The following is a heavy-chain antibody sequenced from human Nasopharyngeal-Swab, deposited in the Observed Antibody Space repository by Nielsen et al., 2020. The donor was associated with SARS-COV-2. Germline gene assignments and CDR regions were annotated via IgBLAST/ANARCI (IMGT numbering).Heavy chain of an antibody. Sequence: ESLKISCTVSGGSISSSSYYWGWIRQPPGKGLEWIGSIYYSGSTYYNPSLKSRVTISVDTSKNQFSLKLSSVTAADTAVYYCARQSWVAGPLDYWGQGTLVTVSS. CDR2: IYYSGST. D-gene: IGHD6-19*01. CDR3: ARQSWVAGPLDY. J-gene: IGHJ4*02. CDR1: GGSISSSSYY. V-gene: IGHV4-39*07.